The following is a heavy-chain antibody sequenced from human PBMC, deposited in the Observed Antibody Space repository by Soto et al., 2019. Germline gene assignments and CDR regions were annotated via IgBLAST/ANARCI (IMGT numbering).Heavy chain of an antibody. Sequence: ASVKVSCKASGYTFTSYSMHWVRQAPGQRLEWMGWINADNGNTKYSQKFQGRVTMTRDTSISTAYMELSRLRSDDTAVYYCAIDSLIRFLEWSEHPENYYGMDVWGQGTTVTVSS. D-gene: IGHD3-3*01. J-gene: IGHJ6*02. CDR1: GYTFTSYS. V-gene: IGHV1-3*01. CDR2: INADNGNT. CDR3: AIDSLIRFLEWSEHPENYYGMDV.